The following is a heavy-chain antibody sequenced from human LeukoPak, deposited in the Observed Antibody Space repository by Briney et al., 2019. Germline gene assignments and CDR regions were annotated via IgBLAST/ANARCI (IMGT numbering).Heavy chain of an antibody. D-gene: IGHD6-19*01. Sequence: ASVKVSCKASGYSFINNAIHWVRQAPGQRLEGWGWINAGNGKTKYSQNLQGRVTLTRDTSATTAYMELSSLTSKDTAVYHCARGIWDSGHYHLDCWGQGTPVTVSS. CDR1: GYSFINNA. CDR2: INAGNGKT. V-gene: IGHV1-3*01. J-gene: IGHJ4*02. CDR3: ARGIWDSGHYHLDC.